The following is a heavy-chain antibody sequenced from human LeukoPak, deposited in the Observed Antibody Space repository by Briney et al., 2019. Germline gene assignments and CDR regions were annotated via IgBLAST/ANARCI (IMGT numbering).Heavy chain of an antibody. CDR3: ARGRGLRSRWYGPLSL. V-gene: IGHV1-8*01. CDR2: MNPNSGNT. CDR1: GYTFTSYD. J-gene: IGHJ4*02. D-gene: IGHD6-13*01. Sequence: ASVKVSCKASGYTFTSYDINWVRQATGQGLEWMGWMNPNSGNTGYAQKFQGRVIMTRNTSISTAYMELSSLISEDRAVYYCARGRGLRSRWYGPLSLWGQGTLVTVSS.